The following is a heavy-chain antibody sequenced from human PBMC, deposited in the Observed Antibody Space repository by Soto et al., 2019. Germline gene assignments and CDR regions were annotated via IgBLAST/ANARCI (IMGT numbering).Heavy chain of an antibody. CDR1: GFTFDDYT. J-gene: IGHJ6*02. CDR2: ISWDGGST. CDR3: ARGSARGYYYYGMDV. Sequence: PGGSLRLSCAASGFTFDDYTMHWVRQAPGKGLEWVSLISWDGGSTYYADSVKGRFTISRDNSKNSPYLQMNSLRTEDTALYYCARGSARGYYYYGMDVWGQGTTVTVSS. V-gene: IGHV3-43*01. D-gene: IGHD3-10*01.